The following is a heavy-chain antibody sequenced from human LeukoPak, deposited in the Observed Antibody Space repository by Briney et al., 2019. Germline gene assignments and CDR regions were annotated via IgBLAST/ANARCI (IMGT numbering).Heavy chain of an antibody. V-gene: IGHV3-48*04. Sequence: AGGSLRLSCAASGFTFSSYSMNWVRQAPGKGLEWVSYISSSSSTIYYADSVKGRFTISRDNAKNSLYLQMNSLRAEDTAVYYCARDEGAESSSKKDSRDYWGQGTLVTVSS. J-gene: IGHJ4*02. CDR3: ARDEGAESSSKKDSRDY. CDR1: GFTFSSYS. D-gene: IGHD6-13*01. CDR2: ISSSSSTI.